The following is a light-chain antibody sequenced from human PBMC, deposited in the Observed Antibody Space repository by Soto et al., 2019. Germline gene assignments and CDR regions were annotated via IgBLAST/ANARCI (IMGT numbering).Light chain of an antibody. CDR2: DAS. Sequence: DIQMTQSPSTLSASVGDRVTITCQASQGISNYLNWYQQKPGKAPKLLIYDASNLETGVPSRFSGSGSGTDFTLTISSLQPEDVATYYCQQYNSYSWTFGQGTKVDIK. CDR3: QQYNSYSWT. CDR1: QGISNY. V-gene: IGKV1-33*01. J-gene: IGKJ1*01.